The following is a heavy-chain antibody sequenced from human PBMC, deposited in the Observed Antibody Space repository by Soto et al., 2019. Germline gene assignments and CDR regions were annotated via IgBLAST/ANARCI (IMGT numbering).Heavy chain of an antibody. J-gene: IGHJ4*02. CDR2: ISSSGSTI. D-gene: IGHD6-13*01. CDR1: GFTFSSYE. Sequence: GGSLRLSCAASGFTFSSYEMNWVRQAPGKGLEWVSYISSSGSTIYYADSVKGRFTISRDNAKNSLYLQMNSRRAEDTDVYYCARGAGGSSWYYFDYWGQGTLVTVSS. V-gene: IGHV3-48*03. CDR3: ARGAGGSSWYYFDY.